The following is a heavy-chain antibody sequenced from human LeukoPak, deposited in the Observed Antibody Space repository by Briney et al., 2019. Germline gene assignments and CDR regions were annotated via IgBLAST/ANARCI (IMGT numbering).Heavy chain of an antibody. CDR1: TISGSSGNF. CDR3: ARELLGAPTPGAY. J-gene: IGHJ4*02. V-gene: IGHV4-4*02. D-gene: IGHD1-26*01. CDR2: VHKSGRT. Sequence: SETLSLTCALSTISGSSGNFWSWVRQPPGEGLEWIGEVHKSGRTNYNPSLKTRVTISIDASKNQLSLEVTSVTAADTAVYYCARELLGAPTPGAYWGQGTRVAVSS.